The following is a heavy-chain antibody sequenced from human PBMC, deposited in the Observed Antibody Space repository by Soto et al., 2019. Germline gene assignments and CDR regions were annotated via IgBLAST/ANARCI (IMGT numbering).Heavy chain of an antibody. J-gene: IGHJ5*02. CDR2: FDPEDGET. D-gene: IGHD3-3*01. CDR3: ATGLRFLEWSRGFDP. CDR1: GYTLTELS. V-gene: IGHV1-24*01. Sequence: ASVKVSCKVSGYTLTELSMHWVRQAPGKGLEWMGGFDPEDGETIYAQKFQGRVIMTEDTSTDTAYMELSSLRSEDTAVYYCATGLRFLEWSRGFDPWGQGTLVTVSS.